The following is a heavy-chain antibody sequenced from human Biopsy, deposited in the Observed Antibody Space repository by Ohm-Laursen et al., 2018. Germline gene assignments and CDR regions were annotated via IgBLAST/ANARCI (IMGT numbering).Heavy chain of an antibody. D-gene: IGHD6-6*01. CDR3: ARERGRKSIAATDY. CDR1: GFTFSSYA. Sequence: SLRLSCTASGFTFSSYAMEWVRQAPGKGLEWVLSIAERSTYISYADSVKGRFTISRDNAQNSLYLQMNNLRVEDTAVYYCARERGRKSIAATDYWGQGVLVTVSS. V-gene: IGHV3-21*06. J-gene: IGHJ4*02. CDR2: IAERSTYI.